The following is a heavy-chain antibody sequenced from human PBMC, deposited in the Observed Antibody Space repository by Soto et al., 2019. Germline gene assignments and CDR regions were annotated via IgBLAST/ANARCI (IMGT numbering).Heavy chain of an antibody. CDR1: GFTFSSYD. CDR2: IGTAGDT. D-gene: IGHD6-19*01. J-gene: IGHJ3*02. V-gene: IGHV3-13*01. Sequence: GGSLRLSCAASGFTFSSYDMHWVRQATGKGLEWVSAIGTAGDTYYPGSVKGRFTISRENAKNSLYLQMNSLRAGDTAVYYCAREGIAVASDDFDIWGQGTMVT. CDR3: AREGIAVASDDFDI.